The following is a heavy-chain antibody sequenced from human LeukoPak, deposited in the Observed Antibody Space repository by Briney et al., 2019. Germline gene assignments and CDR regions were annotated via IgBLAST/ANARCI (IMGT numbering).Heavy chain of an antibody. D-gene: IGHD6-6*01. CDR2: ISSSGSTI. V-gene: IGHV3-48*04. CDR1: GFTFSSYA. CDR3: ARASPRYSSSFDY. J-gene: IGHJ4*02. Sequence: GGSLRLSCAASGFTFSSYAMSWVRQAPGKGLEWVSYISSSGSTIYYADSVKGRFTISRDNAKNSLYLQMNSLRAEDTAVYYCARASPRYSSSFDYWGQGTLVTVSS.